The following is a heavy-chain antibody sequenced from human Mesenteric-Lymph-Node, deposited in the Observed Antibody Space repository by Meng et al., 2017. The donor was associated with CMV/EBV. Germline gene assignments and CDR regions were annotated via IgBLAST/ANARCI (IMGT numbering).Heavy chain of an antibody. CDR3: ARPHYYGSGSSPWFDP. Sequence: QLQLQESGPALVKPSETLSLPCTVSGGSIRSSSYFWDWIRQPPGKGLEWIGSIYYSVGTSYNPSLKRRVTISVDTSKNQFSLKLSSVTAADTAVYYCARPHYYGSGSSPWFDPWGQGTLVTVSS. V-gene: IGHV4-39*01. CDR1: GGSIRSSSYF. J-gene: IGHJ5*02. D-gene: IGHD3-10*01. CDR2: IYYSVGT.